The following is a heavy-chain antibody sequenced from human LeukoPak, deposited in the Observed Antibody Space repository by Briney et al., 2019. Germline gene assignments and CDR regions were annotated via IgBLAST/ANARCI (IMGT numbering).Heavy chain of an antibody. Sequence: PSETLSLTCAAYGGSFSGYYWSWIRQPPGKGLEWIGEINHSGSTNYNPSLQSQSTLQVDTSMSHFSLELCSVTAADTAVYYCARGGPATDYYMDVWGKGPTVSVSS. CDR3: ARGGPATDYYMDV. J-gene: IGHJ6*03. CDR1: GGSFSGYY. V-gene: IGHV4-34*01. CDR2: INHSGST.